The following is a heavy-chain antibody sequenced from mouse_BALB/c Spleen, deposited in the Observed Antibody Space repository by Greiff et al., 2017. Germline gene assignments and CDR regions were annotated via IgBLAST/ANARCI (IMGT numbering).Heavy chain of an antibody. V-gene: IGHV1S56*01. D-gene: IGHD2-4*01. CDR3: AREGITTGAY. J-gene: IGHJ3*01. Sequence: QVQLKESGPELVKPGASVRISCKASGYTFTSYYIHWVKQRPGQGLEWIGWIYPGNVNTKYDEKFKGKATLTADKSSSTAYMQLSSLTSEDSAVYFCAREGITTGAYWGQGTLVTVSA. CDR2: IYPGNVNT. CDR1: GYTFTSYY.